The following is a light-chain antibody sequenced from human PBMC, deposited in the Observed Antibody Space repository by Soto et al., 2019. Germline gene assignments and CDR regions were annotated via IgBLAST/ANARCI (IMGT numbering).Light chain of an antibody. CDR3: CSYAGSYTPHVV. V-gene: IGLV2-11*01. CDR1: SSDVGGYNY. J-gene: IGLJ2*01. CDR2: DVS. Sequence: QSVLTPPRSVSGSPGQSVTISCTGTSSDVGGYNYVSWYQQHPGKAPKLMIYDVSKRPSGVPDRFSGSKSGNTASLTISGLQAEDEADYYCCSYAGSYTPHVVFGGGTKLTVL.